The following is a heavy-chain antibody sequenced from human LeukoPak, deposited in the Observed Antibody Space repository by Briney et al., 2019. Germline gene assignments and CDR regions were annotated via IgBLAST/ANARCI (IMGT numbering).Heavy chain of an antibody. Sequence: GGSLRLSCAASGFTFSSYGMHWVRQAPGKGLEWVAFIRYDGSNKYYADSVKGRFTISRDNAKNSLYLQMNSLRAEDTAVYYCARDLSIAARPYYFDYWGQGTLVTVSS. CDR2: IRYDGSNK. D-gene: IGHD6-6*01. CDR3: ARDLSIAARPYYFDY. J-gene: IGHJ4*02. CDR1: GFTFSSYG. V-gene: IGHV3-30*02.